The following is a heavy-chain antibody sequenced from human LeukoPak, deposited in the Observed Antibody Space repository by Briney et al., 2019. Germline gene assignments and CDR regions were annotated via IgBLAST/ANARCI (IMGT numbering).Heavy chain of an antibody. D-gene: IGHD2-21*02. CDR3: AKEVRLRTIDY. Sequence: GGSLRLSCAASGFTFSRNGMTWVRQAPGKGLEWVSAISGSGGSTYYADSVKGRFTISRDNSKNTLYLQMNSLRAEDTAVYYCAKEVRLRTIDYWGQGTLVTVSS. CDR2: ISGSGGST. CDR1: GFTFSRNG. J-gene: IGHJ4*02. V-gene: IGHV3-23*01.